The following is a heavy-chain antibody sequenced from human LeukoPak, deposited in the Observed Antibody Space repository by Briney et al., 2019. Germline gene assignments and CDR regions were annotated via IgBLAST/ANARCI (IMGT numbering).Heavy chain of an antibody. Sequence: GGSLRLSCAASGFTFSSYGMHWVRQAPGKWLEWVAVISYDGSNKYYADSVKGRFTISRDNSKNTLYLQMNSLRAEDTAVYYCAKEGYNYGPDSPGYFDYWGQGTLVTVSS. CDR1: GFTFSSYG. CDR3: AKEGYNYGPDSPGYFDY. CDR2: ISYDGSNK. V-gene: IGHV3-30*18. D-gene: IGHD5-18*01. J-gene: IGHJ4*02.